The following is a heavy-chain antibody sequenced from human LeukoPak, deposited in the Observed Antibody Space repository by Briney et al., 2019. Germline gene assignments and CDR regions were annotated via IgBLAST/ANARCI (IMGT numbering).Heavy chain of an antibody. CDR3: ARHPLGGDTAMVIDY. V-gene: IGHV5-10-1*01. Sequence: GESLKISCKGSGYSFTSYWISWMRQMPGKGLEWMGRIDPSDSYTNYSPSFQGHVTISADKSISTAYLQWSSLKASDTAMYYCARHPLGGDTAMVIDYWGQGTLVTVSS. CDR1: GYSFTSYW. J-gene: IGHJ4*02. D-gene: IGHD5-18*01. CDR2: IDPSDSYT.